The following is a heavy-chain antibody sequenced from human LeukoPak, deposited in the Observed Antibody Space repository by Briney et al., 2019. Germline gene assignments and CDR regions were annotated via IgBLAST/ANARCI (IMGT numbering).Heavy chain of an antibody. V-gene: IGHV4-4*07. J-gene: IGHJ4*01. D-gene: IGHD6-19*01. Sequence: SETLSLTCSVSGDSISTYHWRWIGQPAGKGLEWIGQIHASGRNDFKPSLKSRLYISLDTPNTQFSQMVTSVTAADTAIYYCAGRGLNTGWTFDYWGHGILVTVSS. CDR2: IHASGRN. CDR3: AGRGLNTGWTFDY. CDR1: GDSISTYH.